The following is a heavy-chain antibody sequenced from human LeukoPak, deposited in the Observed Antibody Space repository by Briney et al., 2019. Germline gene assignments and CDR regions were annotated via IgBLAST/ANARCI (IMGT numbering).Heavy chain of an antibody. CDR3: AREIDGDYEGYYYYYGMDV. J-gene: IGHJ6*02. CDR1: GYTFTSYG. CDR2: INPNSGGT. Sequence: ASVKVSCKASGYTFTSYGISWVRQAPGQGLEWMGWINPNSGGTNYAQKFQSWVTMTRDTSISTAYVELSRLRSDDTAVYYCAREIDGDYEGYYYYYGMDVWGQGTTVTVSS. D-gene: IGHD4-17*01. V-gene: IGHV1-2*04.